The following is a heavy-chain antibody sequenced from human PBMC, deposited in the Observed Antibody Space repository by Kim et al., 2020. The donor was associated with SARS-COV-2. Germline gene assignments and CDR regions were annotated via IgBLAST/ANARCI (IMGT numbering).Heavy chain of an antibody. V-gene: IGHV3-9*01. Sequence: GGSLRLSCAASGFTFDDYAMHWVRQAPGKGLEWVSGISWNSGSIGYADSVKGRFTISRDNAKNSLYLQMNSLRAEDTALYYYAKDAGIAAAGWVYYYYYYGMDVWGQGTTVTVSS. J-gene: IGHJ6*02. D-gene: IGHD6-13*01. CDR1: GFTFDDYA. CDR3: AKDAGIAAAGWVYYYYYYGMDV. CDR2: ISWNSGSI.